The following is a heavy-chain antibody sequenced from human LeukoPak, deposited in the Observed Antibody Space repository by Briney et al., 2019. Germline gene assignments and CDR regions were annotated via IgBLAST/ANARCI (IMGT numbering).Heavy chain of an antibody. CDR2: IKSDGSST. J-gene: IGHJ5*02. V-gene: IGHV3-74*01. D-gene: IGHD3-10*01. CDR1: GFTFSSYW. Sequence: GGSLRLSCAASGFTFSSYWMHWVRQAPGKGLVWVSRIKSDGSSTTYADSVRGRFTISRDNAKNTLYLQMNSLRAEDTAVYYCARVHGSGVFNWFDPWGQGTLVTVSS. CDR3: ARVHGSGVFNWFDP.